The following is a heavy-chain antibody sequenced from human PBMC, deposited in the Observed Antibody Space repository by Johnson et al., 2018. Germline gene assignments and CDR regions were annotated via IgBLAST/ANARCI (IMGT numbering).Heavy chain of an antibody. CDR3: AAGGVAALLCDI. V-gene: IGHV1-69*14. CDR2: IIPIFGTR. Sequence: QVQLVQSGAEVKKPGSSVKVSCKASGGTFSSYAINWVRQAPGQGLEWMGGIIPIFGTRNYAQKFQGRVTISADKSTTTAYMELSSLRSEDTAGYDWAAGGVAALLCDIWGQGTMVTVFS. CDR1: GGTFSSYA. J-gene: IGHJ3*02. D-gene: IGHD2-15*01.